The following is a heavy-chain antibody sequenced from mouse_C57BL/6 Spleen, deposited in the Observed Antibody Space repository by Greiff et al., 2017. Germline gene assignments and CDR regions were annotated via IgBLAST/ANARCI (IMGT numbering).Heavy chain of an antibody. V-gene: IGHV1-53*01. J-gene: IGHJ2*01. D-gene: IGHD2-5*01. CDR2: INPSNGGT. Sequence: VKLVESGTELVKPGASVKLSCKASGYTFTSYWMHWVKQRPGQGLEWIGNINPSNGGTNYNEKFKSKATLTVDKSSSTAYMQLSSLTSEDSAVYYCAREEAYYSNYVSYWGQGTTLTVSS. CDR3: AREEAYYSNYVSY. CDR1: GYTFTSYW.